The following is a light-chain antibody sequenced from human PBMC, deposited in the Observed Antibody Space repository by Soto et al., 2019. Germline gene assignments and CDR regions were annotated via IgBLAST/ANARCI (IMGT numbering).Light chain of an antibody. CDR1: SSDVGGYYY. CDR3: SSYAGSFTWV. V-gene: IGLV2-14*01. J-gene: IGLJ3*02. CDR2: EVS. Sequence: QSALTQPASVSGSPGQSITISCTGTSSDVGGYYYVSWYQHHPGKSPKLMIYEVSSRPSGVSNRFSGSKSGNTASLTISGLQAEDEADYYCSSYAGSFTWVFGGGTKLTVL.